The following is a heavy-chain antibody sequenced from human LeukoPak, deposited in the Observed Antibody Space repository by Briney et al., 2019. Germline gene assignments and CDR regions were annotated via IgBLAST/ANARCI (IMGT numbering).Heavy chain of an antibody. CDR2: VTAYNGYT. J-gene: IGHJ3*02. D-gene: IGHD2-15*01. CDR1: GYTFTGYY. V-gene: IGHV1-18*04. CDR3: AREYRVVELSAFDI. Sequence: ASVKVSCKASGYTFTGYYMHWVRQAPGPGLERMGWVTAYNGYTHYAQKFQGRVTMTTDTSTSTAYMELRSLRSDDTAVYYCAREYRVVELSAFDIWGEGTMVTVSS.